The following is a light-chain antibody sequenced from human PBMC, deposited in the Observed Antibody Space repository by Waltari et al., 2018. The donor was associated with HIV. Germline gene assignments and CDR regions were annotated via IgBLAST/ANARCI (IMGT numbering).Light chain of an antibody. Sequence: EIVMTQSPATLSVSPGERVTLSCRASQSISSKLAWYQQRPGQAPRLLIYGASTRATGSPARFIGSGSGTEFTLTISGLQAEDFAVDYCRQYGDWPPWTFGQGTKVEVK. J-gene: IGKJ1*01. CDR1: QSISSK. CDR3: RQYGDWPPWT. CDR2: GAS. V-gene: IGKV3D-15*01.